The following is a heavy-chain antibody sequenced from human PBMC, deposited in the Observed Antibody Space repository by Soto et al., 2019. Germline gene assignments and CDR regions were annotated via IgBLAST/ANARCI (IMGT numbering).Heavy chain of an antibody. CDR2: ISYDGSNK. CDR1: GFTFSSYA. D-gene: IGHD3-22*01. Sequence: QVQLVESGGGVVQPGRSLRLSCAASGFTFSSYAMHWVRQAPGKGLEWVAVISYDGSNKYYADSVKGRFTISRDNSKNXQYXQXTSLRAEDTAVYYCARADGPSYYDSSGYYLMGPFDYWGQGTLVTVSS. J-gene: IGHJ4*02. CDR3: ARADGPSYYDSSGYYLMGPFDY. V-gene: IGHV3-30-3*01.